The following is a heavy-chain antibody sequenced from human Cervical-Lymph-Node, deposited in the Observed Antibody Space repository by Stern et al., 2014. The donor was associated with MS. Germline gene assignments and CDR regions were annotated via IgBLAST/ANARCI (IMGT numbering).Heavy chain of an antibody. CDR1: GGTFSSYG. CDR3: ARLLGQLNWFDP. Sequence: VQLVESGAEVKKPGSSVKVSCKASGGTFSSYGISWVRQAPAQGLQWMGAVIPIFRTTKYAQNFQGRGTIITEASTRQDHIALSSLRSEDTAVYYCARLLGQLNWFDPWGQGTLVTVSS. D-gene: IGHD3-10*01. CDR2: VIPIFRTT. V-gene: IGHV1-69*01. J-gene: IGHJ5*02.